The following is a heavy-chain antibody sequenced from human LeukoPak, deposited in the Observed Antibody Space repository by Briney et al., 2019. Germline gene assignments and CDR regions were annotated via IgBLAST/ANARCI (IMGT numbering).Heavy chain of an antibody. J-gene: IGHJ4*02. CDR1: GFTFSSYG. Sequence: GGSLRLSCGASGFTFSSYGMHWVRQAPGKGLEWVAVISYDGSNKYYADSVKGRFTISRDNSKNTLYLQMNSLRAEDTAVYYCAKTGSDYWGQGTLVTVSS. V-gene: IGHV3-30*18. CDR2: ISYDGSNK. D-gene: IGHD3-10*01. CDR3: AKTGSDY.